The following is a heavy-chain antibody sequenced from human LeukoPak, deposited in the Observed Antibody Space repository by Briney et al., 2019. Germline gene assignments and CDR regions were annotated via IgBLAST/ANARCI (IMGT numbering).Heavy chain of an antibody. D-gene: IGHD6-6*01. Sequence: GGSLRLSCAASGFTFDDYGMSWVRQAPGKGLEWVSGINWNGGSTGYANSVKGRFTISRDNAKNSLYLQMNSLRAEDAALYYCARRSSSSSFDYWGQGTLVTVSS. J-gene: IGHJ4*02. CDR1: GFTFDDYG. CDR3: ARRSSSSSFDY. V-gene: IGHV3-20*04. CDR2: INWNGGST.